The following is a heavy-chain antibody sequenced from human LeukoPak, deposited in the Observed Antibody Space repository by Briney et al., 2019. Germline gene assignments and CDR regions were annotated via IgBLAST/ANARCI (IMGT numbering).Heavy chain of an antibody. J-gene: IGHJ4*02. D-gene: IGHD6-13*01. Sequence: ASVKVSYKASGYTFTSYAMNWVRQAPGQGLEWMGWINTNTGNPTYAQGFTGRFVFSLDTSVGTAYLQISSLKAEDTAVYYCATEKRVIAAAGTLSLFDYWGQGTLVTVSS. CDR1: GYTFTSYA. CDR3: ATEKRVIAAAGTLSLFDY. CDR2: INTNTGNP. V-gene: IGHV7-4-1*02.